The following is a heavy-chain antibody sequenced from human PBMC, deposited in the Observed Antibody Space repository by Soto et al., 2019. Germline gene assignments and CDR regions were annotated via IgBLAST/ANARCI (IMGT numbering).Heavy chain of an antibody. V-gene: IGHV3-73*01. CDR1: GFTFSGSA. CDR2: IRSKANSYAT. D-gene: IGHD6-13*01. Sequence: GGSLRLSCAASGFTFSGSAMHWVRQASGKGLEWVGRIRSKANSYATAYAASVKGRFTISRDDSKNTAYLQMNSLKTEDTAVYYCTRLGGPIAAAGFWGQGTMVTVSS. CDR3: TRLGGPIAAAGF. J-gene: IGHJ3*01.